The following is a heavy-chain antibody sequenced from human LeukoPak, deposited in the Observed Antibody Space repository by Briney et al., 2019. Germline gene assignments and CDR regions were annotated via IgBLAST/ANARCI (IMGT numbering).Heavy chain of an antibody. CDR1: GGSFSGYY. Sequence: SETLSLTCAVYGGSFSGYYWSWIRQPPGKGLEWIGEINHSGSTNYNPSLKSRVTISVDTSKNQFSLKLNSVTAADTAVYFCAGRSRSGWYYDYWGQGTLVTVSS. J-gene: IGHJ4*02. D-gene: IGHD6-19*01. CDR3: AGRSRSGWYYDY. CDR2: INHSGST. V-gene: IGHV4-34*01.